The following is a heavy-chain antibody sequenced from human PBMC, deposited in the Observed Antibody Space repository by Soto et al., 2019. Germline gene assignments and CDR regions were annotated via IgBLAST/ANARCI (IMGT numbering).Heavy chain of an antibody. CDR3: ARSRSGAVADSFDF. Sequence: QVQVVESGGGVVQPGRSLRLSCAASGFTFSRYAIHWVRQAPGKGLEWVAVISRDGTNKYYVDSEKGRFTISRDNSRNTLYLQMNSLRHEDAAVYYCARSRSGAVADSFDFWGQGTLVTVSS. CDR1: GFTFSRYA. CDR2: ISRDGTNK. J-gene: IGHJ4*02. D-gene: IGHD3-10*01. V-gene: IGHV3-30*04.